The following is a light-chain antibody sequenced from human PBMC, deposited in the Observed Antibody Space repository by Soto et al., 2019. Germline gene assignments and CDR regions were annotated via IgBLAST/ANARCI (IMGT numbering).Light chain of an antibody. Sequence: EIVMTQSPATLSVSPGERATLSCRASQSVSSNLAWYQQKPCQAPRLLLYGPSTSATSIPARFSGSGSGTEFTLTISSLQSEDFAVYYCQQYNNWPPWTFGQGTKVDIK. V-gene: IGKV3-15*01. CDR2: GPS. CDR1: QSVSSN. J-gene: IGKJ1*01. CDR3: QQYNNWPPWT.